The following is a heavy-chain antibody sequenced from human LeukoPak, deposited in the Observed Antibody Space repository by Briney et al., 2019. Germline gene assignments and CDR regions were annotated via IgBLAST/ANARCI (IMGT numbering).Heavy chain of an antibody. V-gene: IGHV3-30*02. Sequence: GGSLRLSCAASGFTFSSYGMHWVRQAPGKGLEWVAFIRNDGSNKYYADSVKGRFTISRDNSKNMVYLQMNSLSAEDTAVYYCAKGPYYDILTGWRKTYNGFDVWGQGTMVTVSS. CDR2: IRNDGSNK. J-gene: IGHJ3*01. D-gene: IGHD3-9*01. CDR1: GFTFSSYG. CDR3: AKGPYYDILTGWRKTYNGFDV.